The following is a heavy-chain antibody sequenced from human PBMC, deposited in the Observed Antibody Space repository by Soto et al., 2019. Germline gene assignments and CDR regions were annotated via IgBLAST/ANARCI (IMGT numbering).Heavy chain of an antibody. CDR1: GFTFSDYA. CDR2: ITGTGRHT. J-gene: IGHJ4*02. V-gene: IGHV3-23*01. CDR3: AKDRPIGAAGKFFDS. D-gene: IGHD6-13*01. Sequence: EVQLLESGGGLVQPGGSLRLSCAASGFTFSDYAMTWVRQAPGKGLEWVSSITGTGRHTYYADSVKGRFTISRDNSKNTLYLQMSSLRVEDTAVYYCAKDRPIGAAGKFFDSWGQGTVVTVSS.